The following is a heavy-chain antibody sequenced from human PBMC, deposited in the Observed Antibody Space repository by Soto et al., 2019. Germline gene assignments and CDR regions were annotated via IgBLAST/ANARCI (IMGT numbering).Heavy chain of an antibody. Sequence: SETLSLTCIVSGGSISSSTSYWGWFRQSPGKGLEWIGGIFNSGNTYYNSSLKSRVTISVDTSKNQFSLKLSSVTAADTAVYYCGSLLSAYSVMDVWGQGTTVTVS. CDR1: GGSISSSTSY. D-gene: IGHD3-16*02. V-gene: IGHV4-39*01. CDR3: GSLLSAYSVMDV. CDR2: IFNSGNT. J-gene: IGHJ6*02.